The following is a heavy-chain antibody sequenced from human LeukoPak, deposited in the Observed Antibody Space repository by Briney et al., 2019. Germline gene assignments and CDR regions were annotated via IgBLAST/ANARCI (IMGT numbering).Heavy chain of an antibody. Sequence: PGESLKISCKGSGYSFTSYWIGWVRQMPGKGLEWMGIIYPGDSDTRYSPSFQGQVTISADKSISTAYLQWSSLKASDTAMYYCARTKMAVAATLDYYGMDVWGQGTTVTVSS. CDR1: GYSFTSYW. CDR2: IYPGDSDT. J-gene: IGHJ6*02. CDR3: ARTKMAVAATLDYYGMDV. V-gene: IGHV5-51*01. D-gene: IGHD2-15*01.